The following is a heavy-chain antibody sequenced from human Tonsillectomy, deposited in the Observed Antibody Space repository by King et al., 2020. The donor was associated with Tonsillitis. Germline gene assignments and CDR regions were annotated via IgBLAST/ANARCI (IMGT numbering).Heavy chain of an antibody. CDR1: GFTFSSYW. J-gene: IGHJ4*02. CDR2: IKQDGSEK. V-gene: IGHV3-7*03. CDR3: ARDGDSSGWYVGFDY. D-gene: IGHD6-19*01. Sequence: VQLVESGGGLVQPGGSLRLSCEVSGFTFSSYWMSWVRQAPGKGLEWVANIKQDGSEKYYVDSVKGRFTISRDNAKNSLYLQMNSLRAEDTAVYYCARDGDSSGWYVGFDYWGQGTLVTVSS.